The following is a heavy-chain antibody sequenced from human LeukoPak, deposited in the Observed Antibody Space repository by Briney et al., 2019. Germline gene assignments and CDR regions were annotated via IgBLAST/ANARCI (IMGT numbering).Heavy chain of an antibody. J-gene: IGHJ4*02. Sequence: GGSLRLSCAASGFTFSSYEMNWVRQAPGKGLEWVSYISSSGSTIYYADSVKGRFTISRDNAKNSLYLRMNSLRAEDTAVYYCARDGGTGLKYSYGYGDYWGQGTLVTVSS. D-gene: IGHD5-18*01. CDR2: ISSSGSTI. CDR1: GFTFSSYE. CDR3: ARDGGTGLKYSYGYGDY. V-gene: IGHV3-48*03.